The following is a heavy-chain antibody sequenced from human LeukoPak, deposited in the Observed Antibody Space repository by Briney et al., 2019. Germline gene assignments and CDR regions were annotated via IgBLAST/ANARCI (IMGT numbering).Heavy chain of an antibody. CDR2: INTDGTVT. J-gene: IGHJ4*02. Sequence: PGGSLRLSCAASGFTFSKYWMLWVRQAPGKGLEIVSRINTDGTVTTYADSVKGRFTVSRDNADNTMFLQMNSVRGEDTAVYYCATKQWLAPPPDSWGQGTPVTVSS. D-gene: IGHD6-19*01. CDR3: ATKQWLAPPPDS. CDR1: GFTFSKYW. V-gene: IGHV3-74*01.